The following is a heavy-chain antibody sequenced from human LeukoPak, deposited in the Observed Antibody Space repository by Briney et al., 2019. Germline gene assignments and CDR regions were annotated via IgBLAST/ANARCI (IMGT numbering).Heavy chain of an antibody. V-gene: IGHV1-2*02. D-gene: IGHD1-26*01. CDR2: INVNNGST. CDR3: VKGAVGILGATNPFDY. CDR1: RSTFTDYF. J-gene: IGHJ4*02. Sequence: ASVKASCKASRSTFTDYFLHWVRQSPRHRLEGMGWINVNNGSTLYARTLKRRVTMTTYTSISTAYIELISLTSEDTAVYYCVKGAVGILGATNPFDYGGQGTRV.